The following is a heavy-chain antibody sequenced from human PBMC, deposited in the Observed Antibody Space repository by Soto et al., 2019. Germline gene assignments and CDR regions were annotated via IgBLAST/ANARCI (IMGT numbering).Heavy chain of an antibody. D-gene: IGHD2-15*01. J-gene: IGHJ3*02. CDR2: IWYDGSNK. V-gene: IGHV3-33*01. CDR1: GFTFSSYG. CDR3: AREGRGVVVVAATNPFDI. Sequence: GGSLRLSCAASGFTFSSYGMHWVRQAPGKGLEWVAVIWYDGSNKYYADSVKGRFTISRDNSKNTLYLQMNSLRAEDTAVYYCAREGRGVVVVAATNPFDIWGQGTMVTVSS.